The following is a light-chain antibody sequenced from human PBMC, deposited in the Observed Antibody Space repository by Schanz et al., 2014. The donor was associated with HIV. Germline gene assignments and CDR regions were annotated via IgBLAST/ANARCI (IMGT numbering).Light chain of an antibody. CDR3: ATWDTTLSAVV. Sequence: QSVLTQPPSVSGAPGQRVTISCTGSSSNIGAGYDVHWYQQLPGTAPKLLIYGNSNRPSGVPDRFSGSKTGTSATLAIVGLQTGDEADYYCATWDTTLSAVVFGGGTKVTVL. V-gene: IGLV1-40*01. CDR1: SSNIGAGYD. CDR2: GNS. J-gene: IGLJ2*01.